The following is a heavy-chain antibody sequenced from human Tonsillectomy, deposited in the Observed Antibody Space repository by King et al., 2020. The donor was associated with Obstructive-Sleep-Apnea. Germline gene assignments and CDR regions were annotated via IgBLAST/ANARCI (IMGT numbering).Heavy chain of an antibody. J-gene: IGHJ4*02. D-gene: IGHD3-22*01. V-gene: IGHV3-74*01. CDR1: GFTFSSYW. Sequence: VQLVESGGGLVQPGGSLRLSCAASGFTFSSYWMHWVRQAPGKGLVWVSRVNSDGSSTSYADSVKDRLTISRDNAKNTLYLQMNSVRAEDTAVYYCARVNIGDSSGYSGYFDNWGQGILVTVSS. CDR3: ARVNIGDSSGYSGYFDN. CDR2: VNSDGSST.